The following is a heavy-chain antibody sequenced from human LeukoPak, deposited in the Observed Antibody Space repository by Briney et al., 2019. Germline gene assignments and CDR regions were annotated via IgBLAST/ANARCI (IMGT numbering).Heavy chain of an antibody. CDR3: ARVGNPLVTVFAWFDP. J-gene: IGHJ5*02. V-gene: IGHV4-59*12. Sequence: PSETLSLTCTVSGGSISSYYWSWIRQPPGKGLEWIGYIYYSGSTNYNPSLKSRVTISVDTSTNQFSLKLSSVTAADTALYYCARVGNPLVTVFAWFDPWGQGTLVTVSS. D-gene: IGHD3-3*01. CDR2: IYYSGST. CDR1: GGSISSYY.